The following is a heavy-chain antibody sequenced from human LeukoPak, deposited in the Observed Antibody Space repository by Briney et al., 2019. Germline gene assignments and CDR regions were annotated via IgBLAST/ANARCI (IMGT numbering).Heavy chain of an antibody. CDR3: AREGSTSLGFDY. Sequence: SETLSLTCTVSGDSTSSYYWSWIRQPPGKGLEWIGYIYYSGSTNYNPSLKSRVTISVDTSKNQFSLKLSSVTAADTAVYYCAREGSTSLGFDYWGQGTLVTVSS. CDR2: IYYSGST. D-gene: IGHD2-2*01. J-gene: IGHJ4*02. V-gene: IGHV4-59*12. CDR1: GDSTSSYY.